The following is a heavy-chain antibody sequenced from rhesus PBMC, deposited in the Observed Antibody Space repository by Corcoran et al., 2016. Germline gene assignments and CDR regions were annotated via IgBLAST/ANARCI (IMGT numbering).Heavy chain of an antibody. CDR3: ARGVGYSTFDY. J-gene: IGHJ4*01. V-gene: IGHV4-106*01. CDR1: GGSISDDYY. CDR2: IYGSGGGT. Sequence: QLQLQESGPGLVKPSETLSLTCAVSGGSISDDYYWSWIRQPPGKGLEWIGYIYGSGGGTNYNPSLKNRVTISIDTSKNQFSLKLSSVTAADTAVYYCARGVGYSTFDYWGQGVLVTVSS. D-gene: IGHD5-30*01.